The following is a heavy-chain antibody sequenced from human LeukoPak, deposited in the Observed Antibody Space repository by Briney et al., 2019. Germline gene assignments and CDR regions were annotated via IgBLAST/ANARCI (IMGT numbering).Heavy chain of an antibody. Sequence: GGTLRLSCAASGFTFSSYGMTWVRQAPGKGLERVSAIDNSGVRTYYADSVKGRFTISRDYSKNALYLQMNSLRADDTAVYYCAKDRASGWPNAFDIWGQGTMVTVSS. V-gene: IGHV3-23*01. J-gene: IGHJ3*02. CDR3: AKDRASGWPNAFDI. D-gene: IGHD6-19*01. CDR1: GFTFSSYG. CDR2: IDNSGVRT.